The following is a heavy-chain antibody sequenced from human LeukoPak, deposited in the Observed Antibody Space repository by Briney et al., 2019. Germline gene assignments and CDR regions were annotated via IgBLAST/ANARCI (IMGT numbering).Heavy chain of an antibody. D-gene: IGHD6-6*01. J-gene: IGHJ5*02. CDR1: GGSISSYY. V-gene: IGHV4-59*01. Sequence: PSETLSLTCTVSGGSISSYYWSWIRQPPRKGLEWIGYIYYSGSTNYNPSLKSRVTISVDTSKNQFSLKLSSVTAADTVVYYCARGVVAARFWFDPWGQGTLVTVSS. CDR2: IYYSGST. CDR3: ARGVVAARFWFDP.